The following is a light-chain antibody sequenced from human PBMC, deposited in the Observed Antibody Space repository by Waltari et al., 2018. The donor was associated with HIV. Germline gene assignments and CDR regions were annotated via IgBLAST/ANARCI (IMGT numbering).Light chain of an antibody. CDR2: YDE. V-gene: IGLV1-36*01. CDR3: AAAWDDSLNGPV. CDR1: SSNIGNNA. Sequence: QSVLTQPPSVSEAPRQRVTISCSGSSSNIGNNAVNWYQQLPGKAPKLLIYYDERLPSGVSDRFSGSKSGTSASLAISGLQSEDEADYYCAAAWDDSLNGPVFGGGTKLTVL. J-gene: IGLJ2*01.